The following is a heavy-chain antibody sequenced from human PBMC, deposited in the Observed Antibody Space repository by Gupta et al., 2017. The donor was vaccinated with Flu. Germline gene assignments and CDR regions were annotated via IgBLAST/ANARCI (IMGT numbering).Heavy chain of an antibody. Sequence: GFTFSSYWMHWVRQAPGKGLVLVSRINGDGNHITYADSVQGRVTVSRDNAKNTLYLQLNNLTDEDTAVYYCARGQTVIGWDNWFDPWGRGTLVIVSS. V-gene: IGHV3-74*01. J-gene: IGHJ5*02. CDR1: GFTFSSYW. D-gene: IGHD4-4*01. CDR2: INGDGNHI. CDR3: ARGQTVIGWDNWFDP.